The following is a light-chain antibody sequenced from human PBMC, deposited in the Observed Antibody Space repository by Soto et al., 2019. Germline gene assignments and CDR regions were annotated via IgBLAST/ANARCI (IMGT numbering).Light chain of an antibody. CDR2: EVS. V-gene: IGLV2-18*02. Sequence: QSALTQPRSVSGSPGQSVTISCTGLSSDVAIYNRVSWYQQPPGTAPRLIIYEVSNRPSGVSNRFSGSKSGNTASLTISGLQAEDEADYYCSSYTSSSTNYVFGTGTKLTVL. CDR3: SSYTSSSTNYV. J-gene: IGLJ1*01. CDR1: SSDVAIYNR.